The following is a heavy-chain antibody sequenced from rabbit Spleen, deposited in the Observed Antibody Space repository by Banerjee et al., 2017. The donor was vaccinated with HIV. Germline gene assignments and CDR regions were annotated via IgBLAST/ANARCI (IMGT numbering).Heavy chain of an antibody. CDR1: GFDFSSYY. CDR3: ARGGGL. CDR2: IDPLFGSA. Sequence: QSLEESGGDLVQPEGSLTLTCKASGFDFSSYYMSWVRQAPGKGLEWIGYIDPLFGSAYYASWVNGRFSISRENTQNTVSLQLNSLTAADTATYFCARGGGLWGPGTLVTVS. J-gene: IGHJ4*01. V-gene: IGHV1S7*01.